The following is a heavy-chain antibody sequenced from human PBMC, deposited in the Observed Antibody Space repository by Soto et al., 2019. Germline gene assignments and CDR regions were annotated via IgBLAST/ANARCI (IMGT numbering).Heavy chain of an antibody. Sequence: ASVKVSCKASGGTFSSYAISWVRQAPGQGLEWMGGIIPIFGTANYAQKFQGRVTITADESTSTAYMELSSLRSEDTAVYYCARDLDFWSGYFDYWGQGTLVTVSS. CDR3: ARDLDFWSGYFDY. J-gene: IGHJ4*02. V-gene: IGHV1-69*13. CDR1: GGTFSSYA. CDR2: IIPIFGTA. D-gene: IGHD3-3*01.